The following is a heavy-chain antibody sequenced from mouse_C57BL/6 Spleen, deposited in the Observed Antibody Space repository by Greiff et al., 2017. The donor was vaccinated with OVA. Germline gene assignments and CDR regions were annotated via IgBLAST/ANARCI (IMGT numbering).Heavy chain of an antibody. D-gene: IGHD2-4*01. CDR1: GYTFTSYW. V-gene: IGHV1-64*01. CDR3: ARSGIFGLQGY. J-gene: IGHJ2*01. CDR2: IHPNSGST. Sequence: QVQLQQPGAELVKPGASVKLSCKASGYTFTSYWMHWVKQRPGQGLEWIGMIHPNSGSTNYNEKFKSKTTLTVDKSSSTAYMQLSSLTSEDSAVYYCARSGIFGLQGYWGQGTTLTVSS.